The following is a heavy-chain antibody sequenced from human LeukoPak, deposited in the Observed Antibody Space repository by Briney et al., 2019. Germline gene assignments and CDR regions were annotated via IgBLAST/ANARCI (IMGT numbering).Heavy chain of an antibody. J-gene: IGHJ4*02. CDR1: GGTFSSYA. CDR3: AGSRGYDSSGYYYYFDY. D-gene: IGHD3-22*01. Sequence: SVKVSCKASGGTFSSYAISWVRQAPGQGLEWMGRIIPILGIANYAQKFQGRVTITADKSTSTAYMELSSLRSEDTAVYYCAGSRGYDSSGYYYYFDYWGQGTLVTVSS. V-gene: IGHV1-69*04. CDR2: IIPILGIA.